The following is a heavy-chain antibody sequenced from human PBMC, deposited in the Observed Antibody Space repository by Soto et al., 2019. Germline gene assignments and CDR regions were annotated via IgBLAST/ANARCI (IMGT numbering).Heavy chain of an antibody. V-gene: IGHV2-5*02. D-gene: IGHD3-10*01. CDR2: IYWDDDK. J-gene: IGHJ4*02. CDR1: GFSLSSVGEA. Sequence: QITLKESGPTLVTPTQTLTLTCTLSGFSLSSVGEAVGWIRQPPGEALDWLALIYWDDDKRYNPSLKNRLTSTKDASKNQVVLTLTNVAPVDTATYFCAHRKFGHLCFDFWGQGTLVTVSA. CDR3: AHRKFGHLCFDF.